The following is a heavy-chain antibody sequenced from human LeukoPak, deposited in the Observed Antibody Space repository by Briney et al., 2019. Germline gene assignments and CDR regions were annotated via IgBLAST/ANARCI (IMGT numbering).Heavy chain of an antibody. CDR3: AGASYDSSGVH. J-gene: IGHJ4*02. CDR1: GGSISSYY. CDR2: IYYSGST. Sequence: SETLSLTCTVSGGSISSYYWSWIRQPPGRGLEWIGYIYYSGSTNYNPSLKSRVTISVDTSKNQFSLKLSSVTAADTAVYYCAGASYDSSGVHWGQGTLVTVSS. D-gene: IGHD3-22*01. V-gene: IGHV4-59*01.